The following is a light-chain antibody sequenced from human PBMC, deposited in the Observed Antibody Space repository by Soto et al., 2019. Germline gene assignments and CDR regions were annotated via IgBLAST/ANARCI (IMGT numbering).Light chain of an antibody. Sequence: EIVLTQSPATLSLSPGERATLSCRASRSVTTFLAWYQQKPGQAPRLLLYDASKRATGVPTRFSGSGSGTDFTLTISSLEPEDFAVYYCQQRTNWPLPFGGGTKVERK. J-gene: IGKJ4*01. CDR1: RSVTTF. CDR2: DAS. CDR3: QQRTNWPLP. V-gene: IGKV3-11*01.